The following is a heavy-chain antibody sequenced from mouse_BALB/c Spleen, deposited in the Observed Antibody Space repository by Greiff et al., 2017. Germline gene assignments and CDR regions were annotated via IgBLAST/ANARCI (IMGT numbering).Heavy chain of an antibody. D-gene: IGHD2-10*02. CDR3: ARWKYGNYFDY. CDR1: GYTFTSYW. J-gene: IGHJ2*01. Sequence: VQLQESGAELAKPGASVKMSCKASGYTFTSYWMHWVKQRPGQGLEWIGYINPSTGYTEYNQKFKDKATLTADKSSSTAYMQLSSLTSEDSAVYYCARWKYGNYFDYWGQGTTLTVSS. V-gene: IGHV1-7*01. CDR2: INPSTGYT.